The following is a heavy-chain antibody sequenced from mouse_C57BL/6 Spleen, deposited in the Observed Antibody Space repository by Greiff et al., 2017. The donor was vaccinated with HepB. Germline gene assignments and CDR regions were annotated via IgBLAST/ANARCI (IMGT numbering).Heavy chain of an antibody. Sequence: QLQQSGTELVKPGASVKLSCKASGYTFTSYWMHWVKQRPGQGLEWIGNINPSNGGTNYNEKFKSKATLTVDKSSSTAYMQLSSLTSEDSAVYYCARSVLYYYDPFDYWGQGTTLTVSS. CDR2: INPSNGGT. J-gene: IGHJ2*01. D-gene: IGHD2-4*01. V-gene: IGHV1-53*01. CDR3: ARSVLYYYDPFDY. CDR1: GYTFTSYW.